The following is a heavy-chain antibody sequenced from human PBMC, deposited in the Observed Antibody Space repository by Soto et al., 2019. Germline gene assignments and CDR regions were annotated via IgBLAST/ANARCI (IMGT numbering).Heavy chain of an antibody. J-gene: IGHJ4*02. CDR3: ARGLNPDGIIYFDF. CDR2: INHSGST. V-gene: IGHV4-34*01. Sequence: SETLSLTCAVYGGSFSGYYWSWIRQPPGKGLEWIGEINHSGSTNYNPSLKSRVTISVDTSKNQYSLKLSSVTAADTAVYYCARGLNPDGIIYFDFWGQGTLVTVSS. D-gene: IGHD1-20*01. CDR1: GGSFSGYY.